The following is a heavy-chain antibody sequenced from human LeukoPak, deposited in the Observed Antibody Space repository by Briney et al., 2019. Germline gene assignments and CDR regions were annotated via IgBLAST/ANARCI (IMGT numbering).Heavy chain of an antibody. CDR3: ARVFSVWYLDY. CDR2: INPNSGGT. J-gene: IGHJ4*02. CDR1: GYTFTGYY. V-gene: IGHV1-2*06. Sequence: ASVKVSCKASGYTFTGYYMHWVRQAPGQGLEWMGRINPNSGGTNYAQKFQGGVTMTRDTSISTAYMELSRLRSDDTAVYYCARVFSVWYLDYWGQGTLVTVSS. D-gene: IGHD5/OR15-5a*01.